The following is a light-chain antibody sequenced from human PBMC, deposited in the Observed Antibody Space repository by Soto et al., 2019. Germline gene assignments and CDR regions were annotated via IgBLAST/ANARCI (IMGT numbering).Light chain of an antibody. V-gene: IGLV1-40*01. CDR1: SSNIGAGYD. CDR3: LSFDSSLSVV. J-gene: IGLJ2*01. Sequence: QSVLTQPPSVSGAPGQRVTTSCTGSSSNIGAGYDVHWYQQLPGRAPKLLIYGNTNRPSGVPDRFSGSKSGTSASLAITGLQAEDEADYYCLSFDSSLSVVFGGGTQLTVL. CDR2: GNT.